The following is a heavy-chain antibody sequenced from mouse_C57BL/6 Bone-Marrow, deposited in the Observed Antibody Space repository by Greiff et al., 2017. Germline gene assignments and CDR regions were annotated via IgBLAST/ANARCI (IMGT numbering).Heavy chain of an antibody. CDR1: GYSITSGYY. Sequence: ESGPGLVKPSQSLSLTCSVTGYSITSGYYWNWIRQFPGNKLEWMGYISYDGSNNYNPSLKNRISITRDTSKNQFFLKLNSVTTEDTATYYCARERDPRYFDYWGQGTTLTVSS. CDR2: ISYDGSN. V-gene: IGHV3-6*01. CDR3: ARERDPRYFDY. J-gene: IGHJ2*01.